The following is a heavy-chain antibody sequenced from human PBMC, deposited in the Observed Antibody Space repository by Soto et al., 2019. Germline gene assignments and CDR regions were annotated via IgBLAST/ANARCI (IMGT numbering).Heavy chain of an antibody. CDR2: IWYDGSNK. J-gene: IGHJ6*02. Sequence: QVQLVESGGGVVQPGRSLRLPCAASGFTFSSYGMHWVRQAPGKGLEWVSVIWYDGSNKYYADSVKGRFTISRDNSKTTLYLQINRLRAEDTAVYYCAREYCSGGSCYYYGMDVWGQGTTVTVSS. D-gene: IGHD2-15*01. CDR3: AREYCSGGSCYYYGMDV. CDR1: GFTFSSYG. V-gene: IGHV3-33*01.